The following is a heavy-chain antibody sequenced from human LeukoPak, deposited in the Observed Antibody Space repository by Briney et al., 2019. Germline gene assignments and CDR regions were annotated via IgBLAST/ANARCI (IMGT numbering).Heavy chain of an antibody. V-gene: IGHV3-43*01. J-gene: IGHJ4*02. D-gene: IGHD3-10*02. CDR2: AGWVGGTT. CDR1: GFTFDRYT. Sequence: GGSLRLSCAASGFTFDRYTIHWVRHTPGKGLEWVSLAGWVGGTTYYADSVRGRFTISRDSGKNSVYLQMNSLTTDDTAFYYCAKEMDTMFFDYWGQGALVTVSS. CDR3: AKEMDTMFFDY.